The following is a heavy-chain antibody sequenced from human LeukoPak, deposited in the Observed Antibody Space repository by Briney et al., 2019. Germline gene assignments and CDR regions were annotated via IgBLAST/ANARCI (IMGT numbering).Heavy chain of an antibody. V-gene: IGHV4-31*03. D-gene: IGHD4-17*01. Sequence: SETLSLTCTVSGGSISSGGYYWSWIRQHPGKGLEWIGYTYYRGSTYYNPSLKSRVTISVDTSKNQFPLKLSSVTAADTAVYYCEARTTTPARYYFDYWGQGTLVTVSS. CDR1: GGSISSGGYY. J-gene: IGHJ4*02. CDR2: TYYRGST. CDR3: EARTTTPARYYFDY.